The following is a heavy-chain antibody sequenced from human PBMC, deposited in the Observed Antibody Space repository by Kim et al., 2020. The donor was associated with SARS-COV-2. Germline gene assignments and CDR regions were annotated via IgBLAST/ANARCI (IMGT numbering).Heavy chain of an antibody. Sequence: ESVNGRFNISRDNAKNSVFLQMNSLRREDTAVYFCARDRTGTGVVDYWGQGTLVTVSS. D-gene: IGHD1-1*01. J-gene: IGHJ4*02. CDR3: ARDRTGTGVVDY. V-gene: IGHV3-11*05.